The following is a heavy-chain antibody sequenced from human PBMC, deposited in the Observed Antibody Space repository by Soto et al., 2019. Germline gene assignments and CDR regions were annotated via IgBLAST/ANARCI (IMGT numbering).Heavy chain of an antibody. CDR3: ARKYSEFDY. CDR1: GGSIGIYY. V-gene: IGHV4-59*01. CDR2: IHYTGTT. D-gene: IGHD2-21*01. Sequence: QVQLRESGPGLVKPSETLSLTCTVSGGSIGIYYWTWVRQPPGKGLEWIGYIHYTGTTNYHPSLKSRLTISVHTSKSQFSLKLTSVTAADTAIYYCARKYSEFDYWGQGTLVTVSS. J-gene: IGHJ4*02.